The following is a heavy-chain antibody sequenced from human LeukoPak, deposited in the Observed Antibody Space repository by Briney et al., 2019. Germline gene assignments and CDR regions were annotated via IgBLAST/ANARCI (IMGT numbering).Heavy chain of an antibody. Sequence: SETLSLTCAVYGGSFSGYYWSWIRQPPGKGLEWIGEIYHSGSTNYNPSLKSRVTISVDTSKNQFSLKLSSVTAADTAVYYCARGFDGSGSYYDYWGQGTLVTVSS. V-gene: IGHV4-34*01. CDR1: GGSFSGYY. D-gene: IGHD3-10*01. CDR2: IYHSGST. J-gene: IGHJ4*02. CDR3: ARGFDGSGSYYDY.